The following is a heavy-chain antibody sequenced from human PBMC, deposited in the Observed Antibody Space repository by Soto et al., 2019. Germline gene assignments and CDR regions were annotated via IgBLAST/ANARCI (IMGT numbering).Heavy chain of an antibody. CDR1: GGSISSSSYY. D-gene: IGHD5-18*01. CDR3: ARQEVSKGSAMASIDY. CDR2: IYYSGST. V-gene: IGHV4-39*01. J-gene: IGHJ4*02. Sequence: SETLSLTCTVSGGSISSSSYYWGWIRQPPGKGLEWIGSIYYSGSTYYNPSLKSRVTISVDTSKNQFSLKLSSVTAADTAVYYCARQEVSKGSAMASIDYWGQGTLVTVSS.